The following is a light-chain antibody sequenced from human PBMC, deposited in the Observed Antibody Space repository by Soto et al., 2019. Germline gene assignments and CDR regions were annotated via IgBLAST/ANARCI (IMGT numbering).Light chain of an antibody. V-gene: IGLV2-14*03. CDR1: SSDIGGYNY. Sequence: QAVLTQPASVSGSPGQSVTISCTGTSSDIGGYNYVSWYQQHPGKAPKLMIYNVSSRPSGVSNRFSGSKSGNTASLTISGLQAEDEADYYCSSYTSSSTLVAFGGGTKVTVL. CDR3: SSYTSSSTLVA. CDR2: NVS. J-gene: IGLJ2*01.